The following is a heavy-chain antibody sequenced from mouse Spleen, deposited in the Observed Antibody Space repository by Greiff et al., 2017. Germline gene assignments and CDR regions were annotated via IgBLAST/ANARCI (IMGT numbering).Heavy chain of an antibody. CDR2: IYPGSGST. V-gene: IGHV1-55*01. J-gene: IGHJ1*01. CDR1: GYNFTSYW. Sequence: QVHVKQSGAELVKPGTSVKLSCKASGYNFTSYWINWVKLRPGQGLEWIGDIYPGSGSTNYNEKFKSKATLTVDTSSSTAYMQLSSLASEDSALYYCARWNYGNYGYFDVWGAGTTVTVSS. D-gene: IGHD2-1*01. CDR3: ARWNYGNYGYFDV.